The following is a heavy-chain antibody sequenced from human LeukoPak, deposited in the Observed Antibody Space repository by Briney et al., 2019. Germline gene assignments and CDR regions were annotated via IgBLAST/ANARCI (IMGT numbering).Heavy chain of an antibody. J-gene: IGHJ3*02. CDR2: IYYSGST. D-gene: IGHD6-25*01. CDR3: ARAPDSIGVPDAFDI. V-gene: IGHV4-31*03. CDR1: GGSISSGGYY. Sequence: SGTLSLTCTVSGGSISSGGYYWSWIRQHPGKGLEWIGYIYYSGSTYYNPSLKSRVTISVDTSKNQFSLKLSSVTAADTAVYYCARAPDSIGVPDAFDIWGQGTMVTVSS.